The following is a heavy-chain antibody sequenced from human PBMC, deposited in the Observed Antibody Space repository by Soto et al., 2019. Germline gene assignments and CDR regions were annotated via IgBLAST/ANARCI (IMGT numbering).Heavy chain of an antibody. V-gene: IGHV4-59*01. Sequence: SETLSLTCTVSGGSISSYYWGWIRQPPGKGLEWIGYIYYSGSTNYNPSLKSRVTISVDTSKNQFSLKLSSVTAADTAVYYCERDNYLSRSTNNWFDPWGQGTLVTVSS. J-gene: IGHJ5*02. CDR2: IYYSGST. CDR1: GGSISSYY. CDR3: ERDNYLSRSTNNWFDP. D-gene: IGHD1-1*01.